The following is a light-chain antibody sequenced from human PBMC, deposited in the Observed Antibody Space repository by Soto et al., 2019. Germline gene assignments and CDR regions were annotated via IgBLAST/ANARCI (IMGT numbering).Light chain of an antibody. CDR2: GAS. J-gene: IGKJ4*01. Sequence: EMMLTQSPGTLSLSPGERATLSCRASQSIANNDLAWYQQKPGQTPRLLIYGASSRATGISDRFSGSGSGTDFTLTISRLEPEDFAVYYCQQYGSSTALTFGGGTKVEIK. V-gene: IGKV3-20*01. CDR1: QSIANND. CDR3: QQYGSSTALT.